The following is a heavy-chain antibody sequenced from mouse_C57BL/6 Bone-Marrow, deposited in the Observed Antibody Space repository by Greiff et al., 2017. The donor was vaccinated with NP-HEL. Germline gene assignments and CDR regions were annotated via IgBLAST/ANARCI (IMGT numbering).Heavy chain of an antibody. Sequence: VQLKQSGGGLVKPGGSLKLSCAASGFTFSDYGMHWVRQAPEKGLEWVAYISSGSSTIYYADTVKGRFTISRDNAKNTLFLQMTSLRSEDTAMYYCARKNWGTFAYWGQGTLVTVSA. CDR2: ISSGSSTI. J-gene: IGHJ3*01. V-gene: IGHV5-17*01. CDR1: GFTFSDYG. D-gene: IGHD4-1*01. CDR3: ARKNWGTFAY.